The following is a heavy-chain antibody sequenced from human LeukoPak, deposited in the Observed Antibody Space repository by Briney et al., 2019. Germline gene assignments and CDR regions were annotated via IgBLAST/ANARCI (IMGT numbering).Heavy chain of an antibody. CDR3: ARDRFDAFDI. Sequence: SGTLSLTCTVSGGSISSYYWSWIRQPPGKGLEWIGYIYYSGSTNYNPSLKSRVTISVDTSKNQFSLKLSSVTAADTAVYYCARDRFDAFDIWGQGTMVTVSS. CDR1: GGSISSYY. V-gene: IGHV4-59*01. D-gene: IGHD3-10*01. CDR2: IYYSGST. J-gene: IGHJ3*02.